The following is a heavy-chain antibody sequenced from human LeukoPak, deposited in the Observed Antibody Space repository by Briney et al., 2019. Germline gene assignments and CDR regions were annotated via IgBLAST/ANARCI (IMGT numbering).Heavy chain of an antibody. J-gene: IGHJ4*02. CDR3: ARDVGSVVVTGAFDY. V-gene: IGHV1-2*02. D-gene: IGHD2-21*02. CDR1: GYTFTAYY. Sequence: ASVKVSCKASGYTFTAYYIHWVRQAPGQGLEWMGWINPNSVGTRYTQKFQGRVTMTRDTSISTAYMELSRLRSDDTAVYYCARDVGSVVVTGAFDYWGQGTLVTVSS. CDR2: INPNSVGT.